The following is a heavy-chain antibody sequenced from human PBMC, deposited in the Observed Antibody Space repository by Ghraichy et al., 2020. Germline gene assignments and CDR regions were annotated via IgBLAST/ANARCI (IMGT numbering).Heavy chain of an antibody. Sequence: GGSLRLSCAASGFTFSSYWMHWVRQAPGKGLVWVSRINSDGSSTTYADSAKGRFTISRDNAKNTLYLQMNSLRAEDTAVYYCARVEANNWFDPWGQGTLVTVSS. J-gene: IGHJ5*02. CDR1: GFTFSSYW. CDR3: ARVEANNWFDP. CDR2: INSDGSST. V-gene: IGHV3-74*03.